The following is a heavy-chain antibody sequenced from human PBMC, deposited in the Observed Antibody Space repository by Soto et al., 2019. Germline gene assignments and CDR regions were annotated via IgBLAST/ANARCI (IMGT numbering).Heavy chain of an antibody. CDR3: ARHFDRQRGYNYNYYIDP. CDR2: IDYSGTT. D-gene: IGHD5-18*01. Sequence: PSETLSLTCTVSGGFIVSSSYFWGWIRQPPGKGLEWIGSIDYSGTTYFNPSLKSRVTISVDTSKSQFSLRVNSVTAADTAVYYCARHFDRQRGYNYNYYIDPWGQGTLVTVSS. V-gene: IGHV4-39*01. CDR1: GGFIVSSSYF. J-gene: IGHJ5*02.